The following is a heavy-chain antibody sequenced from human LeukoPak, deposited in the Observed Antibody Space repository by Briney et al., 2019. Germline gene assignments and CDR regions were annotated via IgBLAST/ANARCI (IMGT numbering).Heavy chain of an antibody. CDR1: GGTFSSYA. CDR3: AREGPATAPFGY. Sequence: SVKVSCKASGGTFSSYAISWVRQAPGQGLEWMGGIIPIFGTANYAQKFQGRVTITTDESTSTAYMELSSLRSEDTAVYYCAREGPATAPFGYWGQGTLVTVSS. V-gene: IGHV1-69*05. J-gene: IGHJ4*02. CDR2: IIPIFGTA. D-gene: IGHD2-2*01.